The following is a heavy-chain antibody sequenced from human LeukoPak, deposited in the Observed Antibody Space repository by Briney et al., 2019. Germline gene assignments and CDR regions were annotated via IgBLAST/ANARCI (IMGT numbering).Heavy chain of an antibody. CDR2: IYYSGST. D-gene: IGHD2-15*01. J-gene: IGHJ3*02. Sequence: TSQTLSLTCTVSGGSISSGGYYWSWIRQHPGKGLEWIAYIYYSGSTYYNPSLKSRVTISVDTSKNQFSLKLSSVTAADTAVYYCARGSKGGYCRGGSCLAFDIWGQGTMVTVSS. V-gene: IGHV4-31*03. CDR1: GGSISSGGYY. CDR3: ARGSKGGYCRGGSCLAFDI.